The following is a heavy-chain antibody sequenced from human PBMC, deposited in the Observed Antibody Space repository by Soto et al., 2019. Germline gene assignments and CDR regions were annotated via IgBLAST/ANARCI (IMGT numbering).Heavy chain of an antibody. V-gene: IGHV3-23*01. D-gene: IGHD6-19*01. CDR1: GLTFSNYA. CDR2: ISGSGTMP. CDR3: AKEAVEAEQVQIPGDS. Sequence: PGGSLRLSCTASGLTFSNYAITWVRQAPWKGLEWVSGISGSGTMPYYADSVRGHFTISRDNSKNTLYLRMDNLRAEDTAVYYCAKEAVEAEQVQIPGDSSGQGTLVTVSS. J-gene: IGHJ4*02.